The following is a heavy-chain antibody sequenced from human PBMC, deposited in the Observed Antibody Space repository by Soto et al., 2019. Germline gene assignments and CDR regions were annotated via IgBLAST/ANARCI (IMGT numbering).Heavy chain of an antibody. D-gene: IGHD5-18*01. Sequence: QAGGSLRLSCAASGFTFSSYAMHWVRQAPGKGLEWVAVISYDGSNKYYADSVKGRFTISRDNSKNTLYLQMNSLRAEDTAVYYCARDTGGYSYGYPTATNGMDVWGQGTTVTVSS. CDR1: GFTFSSYA. CDR2: ISYDGSNK. J-gene: IGHJ6*02. V-gene: IGHV3-30-3*01. CDR3: ARDTGGYSYGYPTATNGMDV.